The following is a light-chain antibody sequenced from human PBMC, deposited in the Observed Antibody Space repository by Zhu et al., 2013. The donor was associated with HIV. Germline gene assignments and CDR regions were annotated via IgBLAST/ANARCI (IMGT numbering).Light chain of an antibody. Sequence: QSVSQSAGKTVTISCTRSSGSIDSIYVQWYQQRPGSSPTTVIYEDNQRPSGVPDRFSGSVDSSSNSASLTISGLQTEDEADYYCQSYDNNNVIFGGGTKVTVL. J-gene: IGLJ2*01. CDR3: QSYDNNNVI. CDR1: SGSIDSIY. CDR2: EDN. V-gene: IGLV6-57*01.